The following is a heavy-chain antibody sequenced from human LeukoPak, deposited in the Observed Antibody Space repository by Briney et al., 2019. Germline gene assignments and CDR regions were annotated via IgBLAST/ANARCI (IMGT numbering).Heavy chain of an antibody. Sequence: GESLKISCKGSGYSFTSYWIGWVRQMPGKGLEWMGTINPGDSETRYSTSFQGQVTISADKSISTAYLQWSSLKASDTAMYYCARHSTTGDYYYDSSGYYQFDYWGQGTLVTVSS. CDR3: ARHSTTGDYYYDSSGYYQFDY. CDR1: GYSFTSYW. CDR2: INPGDSET. J-gene: IGHJ4*02. D-gene: IGHD3-22*01. V-gene: IGHV5-51*01.